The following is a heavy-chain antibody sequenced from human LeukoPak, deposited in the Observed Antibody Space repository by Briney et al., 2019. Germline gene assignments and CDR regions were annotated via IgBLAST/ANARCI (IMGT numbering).Heavy chain of an antibody. CDR2: TYYRSKWYN. V-gene: IGHV6-1*01. Sequence: SQTLSLTCVISGDSVSTNSAAWNWIRQSASRGLEWLGRTYYRSKWYNDYAVSVKSRIIINPDTSKNQFSLQLNSVTPEDTAVYYCASGRYYFQYWGQGTLVTVSS. J-gene: IGHJ4*02. CDR1: GDSVSTNSAA. D-gene: IGHD1-26*01. CDR3: ASGRYYFQY.